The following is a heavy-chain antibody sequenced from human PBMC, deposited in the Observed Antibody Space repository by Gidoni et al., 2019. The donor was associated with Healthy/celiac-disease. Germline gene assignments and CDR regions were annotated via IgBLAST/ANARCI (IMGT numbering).Heavy chain of an antibody. V-gene: IGHV3-21*01. CDR3: ARDKSDSSGYGLGSAFDI. Sequence: EVQLVESGGGLVQPGGSLSISCAASGFTFSRSSMNWVRPAPGKGLEWVSSISSSSSYIYYADSVKGRFTISRDNAKNSLYLQMNSLRAEDTAVYYCARDKSDSSGYGLGSAFDIWGQGTMVTVSS. D-gene: IGHD3-22*01. CDR2: ISSSSSYI. CDR1: GFTFSRSS. J-gene: IGHJ3*02.